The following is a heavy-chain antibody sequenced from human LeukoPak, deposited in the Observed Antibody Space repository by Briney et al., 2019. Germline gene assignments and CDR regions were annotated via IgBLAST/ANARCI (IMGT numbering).Heavy chain of an antibody. D-gene: IGHD6-6*01. Sequence: SSETLSLTCTVSGGSISSYYWSWIRQPPGEGLEWIGYIYYSGSTNYNPSLKSRVTISVDTSKNQFSLKLSSVTAADTAVYYCARVTDSSSSSGDYWGQGTLVTVSS. J-gene: IGHJ4*02. CDR2: IYYSGST. CDR3: ARVTDSSSSSGDY. V-gene: IGHV4-59*01. CDR1: GGSISSYY.